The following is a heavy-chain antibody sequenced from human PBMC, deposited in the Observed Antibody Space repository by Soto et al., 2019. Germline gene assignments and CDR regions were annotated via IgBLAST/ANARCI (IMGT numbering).Heavy chain of an antibody. CDR1: GGTFSSYA. D-gene: IGHD3-22*01. Sequence: SVKVSCKASGGTFSSYAISWVRQAPGQGLEWMGGIIPIFGTANYAQKFQGRVTITADESTSTAYMELSSLRSEDTAVYYCATTATYYDSKVNPPDALDIWGQGTMVTVSS. V-gene: IGHV1-69*13. J-gene: IGHJ3*02. CDR3: ATTATYYDSKVNPPDALDI. CDR2: IIPIFGTA.